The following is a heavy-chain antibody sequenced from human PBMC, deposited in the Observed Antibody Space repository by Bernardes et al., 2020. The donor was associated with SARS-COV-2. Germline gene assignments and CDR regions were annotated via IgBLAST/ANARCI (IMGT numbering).Heavy chain of an antibody. CDR3: TKCVVGYYAVDV. CDR1: GFTFSNYA. D-gene: IGHD1-26*01. Sequence: GGSLRLSCAASGFTFSNYAMSWVRQAPGKGLEWVAGVRGSGGSTYYADSVKGRFTISRDNSQNSLFLQLNSLRVEDAAVYYCTKCVVGYYAVDVWGQGTTVTVSS. CDR2: VRGSGGST. J-gene: IGHJ6*02. V-gene: IGHV3-23*01.